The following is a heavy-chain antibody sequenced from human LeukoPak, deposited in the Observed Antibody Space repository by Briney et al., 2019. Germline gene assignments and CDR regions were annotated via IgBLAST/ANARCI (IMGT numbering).Heavy chain of an antibody. CDR2: IYYSGST. V-gene: IGHV4-59*01. CDR3: ARVNSSGGYFDY. J-gene: IGHJ4*02. CDR1: GGSISSYY. D-gene: IGHD6-25*01. Sequence: SETLSLTCTVSGGSISSYYWSWIRQPPGKGLEWIGYIYYSGSTNYNPSLKSRVTISVDTSKNQFSLKLSSVTAADTAVYYCARVNSSGGYFDYWGQGTLVAVSS.